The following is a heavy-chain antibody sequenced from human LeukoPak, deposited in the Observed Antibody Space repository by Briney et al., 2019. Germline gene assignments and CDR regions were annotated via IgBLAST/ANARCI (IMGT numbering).Heavy chain of an antibody. Sequence: GDSLRLSCAASGFTFSSYSMNWVRQAPGKGLEWVSSITGSSTYIHYADSVKGRFTISRDNAKNSLYLQMNSLRAEDTAVYYCARGFADFVWGSYPSSYWGQGILVTVSS. CDR2: ITGSSTYI. J-gene: IGHJ4*02. D-gene: IGHD3-16*02. CDR3: ARGFADFVWGSYPSSY. V-gene: IGHV3-21*01. CDR1: GFTFSSYS.